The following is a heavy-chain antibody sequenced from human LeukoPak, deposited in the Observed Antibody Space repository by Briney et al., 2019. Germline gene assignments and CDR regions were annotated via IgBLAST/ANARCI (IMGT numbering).Heavy chain of an antibody. Sequence: GGSLRLSCAAPGFTFRSYWMSWVRQAPGKGLEWVANIKQDGSEKYYVDSVKGRFTISRDNAKKSLYLQMNSLRAEDTAVYYCARDGGPFDDWGQGSLVIVSS. J-gene: IGHJ4*02. CDR2: IKQDGSEK. CDR1: GFTFRSYW. CDR3: ARDGGPFDD. D-gene: IGHD2-15*01. V-gene: IGHV3-7*03.